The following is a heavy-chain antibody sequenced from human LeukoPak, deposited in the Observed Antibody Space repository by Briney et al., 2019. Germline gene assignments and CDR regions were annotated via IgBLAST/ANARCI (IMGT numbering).Heavy chain of an antibody. D-gene: IGHD2-2*01. CDR1: GYTFTSYY. CDR2: INPSGGST. J-gene: IGHJ6*02. CDR3: ARCSVPAANYYCYGIDV. Sequence: ASVKVSCKASGYTFTSYYMHWVRQAPGQGLEWMGIINPSGGSTSYAQKFQGRVTMTRDTSTSTVYMELSSLRSEDTAVYYCARCSVPAANYYCYGIDVWGQGTTVTVSS. V-gene: IGHV1-46*01.